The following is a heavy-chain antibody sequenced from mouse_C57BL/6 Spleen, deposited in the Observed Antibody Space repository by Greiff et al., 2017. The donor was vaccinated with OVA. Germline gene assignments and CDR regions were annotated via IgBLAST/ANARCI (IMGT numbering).Heavy chain of an antibody. CDR2: IYPGSGST. J-gene: IGHJ1*03. D-gene: IGHD1-1*01. CDR1: GYTFTSYW. Sequence: QVQLQQPGAELVKPGASVKMSCKASGYTFTSYWITWVKQRPGQGLEWIGDIYPGSGSTNYNEKFKSKATLTVDTSSSTAYMQLSSLTSEDSAVYYCARGDYGSSCGYFDVWGTGTTVTVSS. CDR3: ARGDYGSSCGYFDV. V-gene: IGHV1-55*01.